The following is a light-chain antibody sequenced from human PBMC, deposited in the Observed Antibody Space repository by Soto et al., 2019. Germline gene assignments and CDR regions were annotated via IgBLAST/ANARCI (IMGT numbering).Light chain of an antibody. CDR1: QSVASSH. Sequence: EIVLTQSPGTLSLSPGERATLSCRASQSVASSHLAWYQQKPGQAPRLLIYGASSRATGIPDRFSGSGSGTDFTLTIRRLEPEDFALYYCQQYGSSVRTFGQGTRLEIK. V-gene: IGKV3-20*01. CDR2: GAS. J-gene: IGKJ1*01. CDR3: QQYGSSVRT.